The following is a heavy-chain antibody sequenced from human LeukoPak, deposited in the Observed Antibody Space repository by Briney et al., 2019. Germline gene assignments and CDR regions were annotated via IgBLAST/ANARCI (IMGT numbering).Heavy chain of an antibody. CDR2: ISHSGGTT. CDR1: GFTFSSYA. CDR3: TRGGATKEFDY. V-gene: IGHV3-23*01. Sequence: GGSLRLSCAASGFTFSSYAVSWVRQAPGKGPEWVSAISHSGGTTYYADSVKGRFTIPRDDSKNTAYLQMNSLKTEDTAVYYCTRGGATKEFDYWGQGTLVTVSS. D-gene: IGHD1-26*01. J-gene: IGHJ4*02.